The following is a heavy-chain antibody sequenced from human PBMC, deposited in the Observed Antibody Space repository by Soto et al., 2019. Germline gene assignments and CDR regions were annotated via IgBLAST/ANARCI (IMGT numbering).Heavy chain of an antibody. CDR3: ATEPLTGTTRLSVDY. CDR1: GGTFSSYA. J-gene: IGHJ4*02. CDR2: IIPIFGTA. D-gene: IGHD1-20*01. V-gene: IGHV1-69*12. Sequence: QVQLVQSGAEVKKPGSSVKVSCKASGGTFSSYAISWVRQAPGQGLEWMGGIIPIFGTANYAQKFQGRVTITADESTSTAYMELSSLRSEDTAVYDCATEPLTGTTRLSVDYWGQGTLVTVSS.